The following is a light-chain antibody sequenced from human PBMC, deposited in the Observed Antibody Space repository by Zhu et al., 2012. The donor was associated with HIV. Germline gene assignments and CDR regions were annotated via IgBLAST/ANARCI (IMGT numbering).Light chain of an antibody. V-gene: IGKV3-20*01. CDR2: GAS. CDR1: QSVTNDY. Sequence: EIVLTQSPGTLSLSPGDRATLSCRASQSVTNDYLAWYQQKPGQAPRLLIYGASSRATGIPDRFSGSGSGTDFILTISRVEPEDFAVYYCQQYNYSPRTFGQGTKVKIK. CDR3: QQYNYSPRT. J-gene: IGKJ1*01.